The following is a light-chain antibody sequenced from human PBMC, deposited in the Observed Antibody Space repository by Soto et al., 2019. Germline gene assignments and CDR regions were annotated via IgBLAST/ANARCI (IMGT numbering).Light chain of an antibody. CDR3: QQYATSPQWT. Sequence: EIVLTQSPGTLSLSPGESATLSCRASQSVSSSYLAWYQQKPGQAPRLLIYASSSRATGIPDRFSGSGSGTDFTLTINRLEPEDFAVYYCQQYATSPQWTFGQGTKVEIK. CDR2: ASS. J-gene: IGKJ1*01. V-gene: IGKV3-20*01. CDR1: QSVSSSY.